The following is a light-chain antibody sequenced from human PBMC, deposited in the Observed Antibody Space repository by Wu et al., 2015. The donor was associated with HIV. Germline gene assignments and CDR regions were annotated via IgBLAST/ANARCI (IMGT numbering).Light chain of an antibody. J-gene: IGKJ4*01. CDR1: QDIGSY. V-gene: IGKV1-8*01. CDR3: QQYDSFPFT. CDR2: GAS. Sequence: AIQLTQSPSSLPASTGDKATITCRASQDIGSYLGWYQQKPGRAPKLLIFGASTLESGVPSRFTGSGSGTHFSLTITCLQSEDFATYYCQQYDSFPFTFGGGTTVDVK.